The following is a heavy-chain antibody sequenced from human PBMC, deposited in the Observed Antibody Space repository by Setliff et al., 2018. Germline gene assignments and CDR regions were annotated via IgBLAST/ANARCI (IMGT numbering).Heavy chain of an antibody. CDR2: IYHSGST. V-gene: IGHV4-38-2*01. Sequence: SETLSLTCAVSGYSISTGYYWGWIRQPPGKGLEWIGSIYHSGSTCYNPSLKSRVTISVDTSKNQFSLRLSSVTAADTAVYYCARSFSRREKFLLDYWGQGALVTVSS. J-gene: IGHJ4*02. CDR3: ARSFSRREKFLLDY. CDR1: GYSISTGYY.